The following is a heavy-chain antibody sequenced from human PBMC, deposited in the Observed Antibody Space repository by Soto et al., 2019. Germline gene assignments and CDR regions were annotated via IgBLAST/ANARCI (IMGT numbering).Heavy chain of an antibody. CDR3: ARVVPGAEAWFGP. D-gene: IGHD2-2*01. Sequence: QVQLVQSGGEVKRPGASVKVSCKTSGYTFSNYCITWVRQAPGQPLEWLGWISLYSDGTNYAQKFQGRVSMTTDPSTTTAYMELRSVRSDDTAVYYCARVVPGAEAWFGPWGQGALVTVSS. J-gene: IGHJ5*02. CDR1: GYTFSNYC. V-gene: IGHV1-18*01. CDR2: ISLYSDGT.